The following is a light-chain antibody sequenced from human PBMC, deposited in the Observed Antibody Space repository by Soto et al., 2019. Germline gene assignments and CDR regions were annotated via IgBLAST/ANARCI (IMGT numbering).Light chain of an antibody. CDR1: KLGDKY. V-gene: IGLV3-1*01. CDR2: QDS. J-gene: IGLJ2*01. CDR3: QAWDSSTACGG. Sequence: SYELTQPPSVSVSPGQTASITCSGDKLGDKYACWYQQKPGQSPVLVIYQDSKRPSGIPERFSGSNSGNTATLTISGTQAMDEADYYCQAWDSSTACGGFGGGTKLTVL.